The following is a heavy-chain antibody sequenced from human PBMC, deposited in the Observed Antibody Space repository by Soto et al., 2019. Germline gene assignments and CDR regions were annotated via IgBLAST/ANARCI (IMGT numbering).Heavy chain of an antibody. J-gene: IGHJ5*02. D-gene: IGHD6-13*01. CDR1: GYTFTSYD. CDR2: MNPNSGNT. CDR3: ARKRLMAAAGYPNWFDP. V-gene: IGHV1-8*01. Sequence: QVQLVQSGAEVKKPGASVKVSCKASGYTFTSYDINWVRQATGQGLEWMGWMNPNSGNTGYAQKFQGRVTMTRNTSRSTAYMELSSLRSEDTAVYYCARKRLMAAAGYPNWFDPWGQGTLVTVSS.